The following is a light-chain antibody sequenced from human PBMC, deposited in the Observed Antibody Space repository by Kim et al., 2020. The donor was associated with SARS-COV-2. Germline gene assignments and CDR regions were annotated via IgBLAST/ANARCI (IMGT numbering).Light chain of an antibody. CDR3: QQSYNTPFT. CDR1: QSISSH. V-gene: IGKV1-39*01. J-gene: IGKJ3*01. Sequence: DIQMTQSPSSLSASVGDRVTITCRTTQSISSHLNWYQQKPGRAPKLLISAASTLQAGVPSRFSGSGSETDFTLTISSLQPEDFATYFCQQSYNTPFTFGPGTKVDIK. CDR2: AAS.